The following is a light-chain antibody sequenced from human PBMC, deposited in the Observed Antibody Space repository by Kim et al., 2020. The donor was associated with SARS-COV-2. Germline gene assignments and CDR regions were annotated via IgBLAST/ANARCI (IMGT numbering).Light chain of an antibody. CDR2: GKN. CDR1: SLRGYY. Sequence: MGQTVRITCQGDSLRGYYASWYQLKPGQAPVVLIYGKNNRLAGFPDRFSGSSSENTASLTITGTQAEDEADYCYNSQDSSTNQLVFGGGAQLTVL. CDR3: NSQDSSTNQLV. V-gene: IGLV3-19*01. J-gene: IGLJ2*01.